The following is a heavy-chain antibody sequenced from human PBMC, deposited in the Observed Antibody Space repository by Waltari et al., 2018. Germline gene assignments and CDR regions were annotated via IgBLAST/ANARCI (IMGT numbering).Heavy chain of an antibody. CDR2: FYYTGSP. D-gene: IGHD4-17*01. V-gene: IGHV4-30-4*08. Sequence: QVQLQESGPGLVQPSQTLSLTCPVSGDSITIGDYFWSWIRQPPGTGLEWIGNFYYTGSPYDNPSLESRVSISVETSNKQFALKLRSVTAADTAIYFCARDDYGDYSGRFFQHWGQGALVTVSS. CDR1: GDSITIGDYF. J-gene: IGHJ1*01. CDR3: ARDDYGDYSGRFFQH.